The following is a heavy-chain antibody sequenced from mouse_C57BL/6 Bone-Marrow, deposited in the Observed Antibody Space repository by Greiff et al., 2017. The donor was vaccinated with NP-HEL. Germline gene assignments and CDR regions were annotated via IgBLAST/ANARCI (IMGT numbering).Heavy chain of an antibody. J-gene: IGHJ1*03. CDR2: IYPGDGDT. CDR1: GYAFSSSW. D-gene: IGHD2-3*01. Sequence: VQLQQSGPELVKPGASVKISCKASGYAFSSSWMNWVKQRPGKGLEWIGRIYPGDGDTNYNGKFKGKATLTADKSSSTAYMQLSSLTSEDSAVYFCARDDGYYFHWYFDVWGTGTTVTVSS. V-gene: IGHV1-82*01. CDR3: ARDDGYYFHWYFDV.